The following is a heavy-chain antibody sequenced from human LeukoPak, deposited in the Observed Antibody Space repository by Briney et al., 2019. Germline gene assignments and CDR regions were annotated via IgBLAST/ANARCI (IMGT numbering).Heavy chain of an antibody. D-gene: IGHD3-22*01. J-gene: IGHJ4*02. CDR1: GGSISSGGYY. V-gene: IGHV4-31*03. CDR2: IYYSGST. Sequence: SETLSLTCTVSGGSISSGGYYWSWIRQRPGKGLEWIGYIYYSGSTYYNPSLKSRVTISVDTSKNQFSLKLSSVTAADTAVYYCARGFGKNYYDSSGYYGFDYWGQGTLVNVSS. CDR3: ARGFGKNYYDSSGYYGFDY.